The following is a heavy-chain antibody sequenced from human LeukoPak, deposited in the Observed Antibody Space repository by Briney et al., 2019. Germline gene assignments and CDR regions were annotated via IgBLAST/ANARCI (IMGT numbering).Heavy chain of an antibody. J-gene: IGHJ4*02. V-gene: IGHV1-18*01. D-gene: IGHD2-2*01. CDR1: GYTFTSYG. CDR2: ISAYNGNT. CDR3: ARTSSYRSTSRNFDY. Sequence: ASVKVSCKASGYTFTSYGISWVRQAPGQGLEWMGWISAYNGNTNYAQKLQGRVTMTTDTSTSTAYMELRSLRSDDTAVYYCARTSSYRSTSRNFDYWGQGTLVTVSS.